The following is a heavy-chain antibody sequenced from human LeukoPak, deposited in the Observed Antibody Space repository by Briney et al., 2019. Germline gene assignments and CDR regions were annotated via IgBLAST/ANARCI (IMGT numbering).Heavy chain of an antibody. D-gene: IGHD2/OR15-2a*01. CDR2: VKSKAFGGTA. CDR3: TREALSRGVFPDY. V-gene: IGHV3-49*04. CDR1: GFSFPDYA. Sequence: GGSLRLSCTTSGFSFPDYAVAWVRQAPGRGLEWVGFVKSKAFGGTAESAASVKGRFTISRDDSNSIAYLQMNSLKTEDTGVYYCTREALSRGVFPDYRGQGTLVTVSS. J-gene: IGHJ4*02.